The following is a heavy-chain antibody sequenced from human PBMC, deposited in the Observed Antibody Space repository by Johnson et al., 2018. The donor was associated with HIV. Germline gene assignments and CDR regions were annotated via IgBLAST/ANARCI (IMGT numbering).Heavy chain of an antibody. J-gene: IGHJ3*02. CDR3: AKVCHSGSYVDVFDI. CDR1: GFTFSSYA. CDR2: ISYDGSNK. V-gene: IGHV3-30-3*01. D-gene: IGHD1-26*01. Sequence: QVQLVESGGGVVQPGRSLRLSCAASGFTFSSYAMHWVRQAPGKGLEWVAVISYDGSNKYYADSVKGRFTISRDNSKNTLYLQMNSLRAEDTAMYHCAKVCHSGSYVDVFDIWGQGTMVTVSS.